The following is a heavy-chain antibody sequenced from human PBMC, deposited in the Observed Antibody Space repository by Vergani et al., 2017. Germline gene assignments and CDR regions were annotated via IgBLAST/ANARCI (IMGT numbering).Heavy chain of an antibody. CDR3: AKVRFSVMVRGVSIDY. D-gene: IGHD3-10*01. CDR1: GFTFSSYA. Sequence: EVQLLESGGGLVQPGGSLRLSCAASGFTFSSYAMSWVRQAPGKGLEWVSAISGSGGSTYYADSVKGRFTISRDNSKNTLYLQMNSLRAEDTAVYYCAKVRFSVMVRGVSIDYWGQGTLVAVSS. V-gene: IGHV3-23*01. CDR2: ISGSGGST. J-gene: IGHJ4*02.